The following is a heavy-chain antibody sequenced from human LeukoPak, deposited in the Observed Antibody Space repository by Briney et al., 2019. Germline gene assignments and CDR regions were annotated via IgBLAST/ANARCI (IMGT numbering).Heavy chain of an antibody. D-gene: IGHD3-9*01. Sequence: KPGGSLRLSCAASGFTFSDYYMSWIRQAPGKGLEWVSYISSSGSTIYYADSVKGRFTISRDNAKNSLYLQMNSLRAEDTAVYYCAKDPGSYYDILSAAWLNYYYMDVWGKGTTVTVSS. V-gene: IGHV3-11*01. J-gene: IGHJ6*03. CDR2: ISSSGSTI. CDR3: AKDPGSYYDILSAAWLNYYYMDV. CDR1: GFTFSDYY.